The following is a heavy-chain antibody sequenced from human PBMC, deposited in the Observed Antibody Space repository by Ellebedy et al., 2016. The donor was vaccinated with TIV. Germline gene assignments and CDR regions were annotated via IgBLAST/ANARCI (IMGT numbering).Heavy chain of an antibody. J-gene: IGHJ4*02. Sequence: GESLKISCKGSGYSFTIYWIAWVRQMPGKGLEWMGIIYPGDSDTRYSPSFQGQVTISADKSISTAYLQWSSLKASDTAMYYCARSSAPGWYYFDYWGQGTLVTVSS. CDR2: IYPGDSDT. V-gene: IGHV5-51*01. CDR3: ARSSAPGWYYFDY. CDR1: GYSFTIYW. D-gene: IGHD3-22*01.